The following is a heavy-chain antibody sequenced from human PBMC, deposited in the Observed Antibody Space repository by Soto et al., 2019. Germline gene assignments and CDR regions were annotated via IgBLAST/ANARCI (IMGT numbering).Heavy chain of an antibody. CDR3: ARGFDDRGIVVVTAANPWYYGMDL. D-gene: IGHD2-2*01. V-gene: IGHV1-69*06. J-gene: IGHJ6*02. CDR1: GGTLSNNA. Sequence: QVQLVQSGTEVKKPGSSVKVSCKASGGTLSNNAISWVRQAPGQGLEWMGGIIPLSATTNYAKKLQGRVTLTADRSTSTASMELTSLTSQDTAVYYXARGFDDRGIVVVTAANPWYYGMDLWGQGTTVTVSS. CDR2: IIPLSATT.